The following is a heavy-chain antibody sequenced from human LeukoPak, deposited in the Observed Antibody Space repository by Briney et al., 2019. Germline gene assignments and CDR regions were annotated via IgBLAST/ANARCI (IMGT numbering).Heavy chain of an antibody. V-gene: IGHV3-73*01. CDR1: GFTFSDSA. J-gene: IGHJ4*02. CDR3: RAAADLNDY. D-gene: IGHD6-13*01. CDR2: IRSKADSYTT. Sequence: GGSLKLSCAASGFTFSDSAMHWVRQASGKGLERLGRIRSKADSYTTAYAASVKGRFIVSRDDSKNTAYLQMNSLKTEDTAVYYCRAAADLNDYWGQGTLVTVSS.